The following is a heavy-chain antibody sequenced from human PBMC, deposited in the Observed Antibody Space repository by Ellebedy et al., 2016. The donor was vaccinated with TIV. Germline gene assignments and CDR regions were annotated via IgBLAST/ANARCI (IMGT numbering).Heavy chain of an antibody. CDR1: GGSVHNYY. Sequence: SQTLSLTXXVSGGSVHNYYWSWIRQPPGRGLEWIGYIYSTGGVKYNPSLKNRVSLSVDTSKNQFSLRLTSVTAADTAVYYCVRDQGVAGLYKYGMDVWGQGTTVTVSS. CDR3: VRDQGVAGLYKYGMDV. CDR2: IYSTGGV. J-gene: IGHJ6*02. V-gene: IGHV4-59*02. D-gene: IGHD6-19*01.